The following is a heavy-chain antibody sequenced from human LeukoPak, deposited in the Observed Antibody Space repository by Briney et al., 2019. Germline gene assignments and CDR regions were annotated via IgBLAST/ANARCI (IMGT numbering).Heavy chain of an antibody. D-gene: IGHD2-21*01. J-gene: IGHJ4*02. V-gene: IGHV3-30*18. CDR1: GFTFSSYD. CDR3: AKGSNGFGCYCF. Sequence: GGSLRLSCAASGFTFSSYDMHWVRQAPGKGLEWVAVISYDGSNKYYADSLKGRFTISRDNSKNTLFLQMNSLRAEDAAVYYWAKGSNGFGCYCFWGQGTLVTVSS. CDR2: ISYDGSNK.